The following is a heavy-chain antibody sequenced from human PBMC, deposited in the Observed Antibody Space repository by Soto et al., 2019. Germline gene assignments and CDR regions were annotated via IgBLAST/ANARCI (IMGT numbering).Heavy chain of an antibody. V-gene: IGHV1-69*02. J-gene: IGHJ6*02. CDR2: IIPILGIA. CDR1: GYTFTSYT. CDR3: ARLRDSDGMDV. D-gene: IGHD1-26*01. Sequence: SVKVSCKASGYTFTSYTISWVRQAPGQGLEWMGRIIPILGIANYAQKFQGRVTITADKSTSTAYMELSSLRSEDTAVYYCARLRDSDGMDVWGQGTTVTVSS.